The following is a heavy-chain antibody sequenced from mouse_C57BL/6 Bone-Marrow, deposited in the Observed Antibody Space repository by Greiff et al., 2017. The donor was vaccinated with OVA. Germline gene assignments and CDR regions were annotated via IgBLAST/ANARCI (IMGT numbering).Heavy chain of an antibody. Sequence: EVMLVESGGGLVQPGGSLKLSCAASGFTFSDYYMYWVRQTPEKRLEWVAYISNGGGSTYYPDTVKGRFTISRDNAKNTLYLQMSRLKSEDTAMYYCARRGYYGSSPPYFDYWGQGTTLTVSS. V-gene: IGHV5-12*01. CDR2: ISNGGGST. D-gene: IGHD1-1*01. CDR3: ARRGYYGSSPPYFDY. J-gene: IGHJ2*01. CDR1: GFTFSDYY.